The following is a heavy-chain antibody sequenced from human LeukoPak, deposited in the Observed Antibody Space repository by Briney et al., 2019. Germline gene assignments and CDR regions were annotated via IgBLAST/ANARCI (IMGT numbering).Heavy chain of an antibody. J-gene: IGHJ5*02. V-gene: IGHV4-59*12. D-gene: IGHD4-11*01. CDR2: IYYTGST. CDR1: GGSISSYY. Sequence: SETLSLTCAVSGGSISSYYWSWIRQPPGKGLEWIGYIYYTGSTNYNPSLKSRVTISVDTSKNQFSLKLNSVTAADTAVYYCARGASNYGSFWFGPWGQGTLVTVSS. CDR3: ARGASNYGSFWFGP.